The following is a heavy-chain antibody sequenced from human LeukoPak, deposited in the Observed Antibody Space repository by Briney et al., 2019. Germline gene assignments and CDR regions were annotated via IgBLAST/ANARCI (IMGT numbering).Heavy chain of an antibody. Sequence: HSETLSLTCAVYGGSFSGYYWSWTRQPPGKGLEWIGEIGHSGSANYNPSLKSRVTISLDTSNSQFSLKLSSVTAADTAVYYCARAKQGGWFDPWGQGALVTVSS. CDR3: ARAKQGGWFDP. CDR1: GGSFSGYY. V-gene: IGHV4-34*01. D-gene: IGHD1/OR15-1a*01. J-gene: IGHJ5*02. CDR2: IGHSGSA.